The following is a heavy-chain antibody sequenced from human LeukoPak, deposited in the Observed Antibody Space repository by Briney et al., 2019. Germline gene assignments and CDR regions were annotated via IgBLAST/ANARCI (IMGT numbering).Heavy chain of an antibody. J-gene: IGHJ4*02. Sequence: SETLSLTCAVYGGSFSGYYWSWIRQPPGKGLEWIGEINHSGSTNYNPSLKSRVTISVDTSKNQFSLKLSSVTAADTAVYYCAREVWSDSIDGGYWGQGTLVTVSS. CDR1: GGSFSGYY. CDR2: INHSGST. D-gene: IGHD3-3*01. V-gene: IGHV4-34*01. CDR3: AREVWSDSIDGGY.